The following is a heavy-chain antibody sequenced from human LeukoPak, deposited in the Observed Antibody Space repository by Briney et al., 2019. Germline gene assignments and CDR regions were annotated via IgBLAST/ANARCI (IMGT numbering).Heavy chain of an antibody. D-gene: IGHD2-2*01. V-gene: IGHV1-46*01. CDR1: GYTFTSYY. J-gene: IGHJ5*02. Sequence: GASVKVSCKASGYTFTSYYMHWVRQAPGQGLEWMGIINPSGGSTSYAQEFQGRVTMTRDTSTSTVYMELSSLRSEDTAVYYCARGSQLLSDYNWFDPRGQGTLVTVSS. CDR3: ARGSQLLSDYNWFDP. CDR2: INPSGGST.